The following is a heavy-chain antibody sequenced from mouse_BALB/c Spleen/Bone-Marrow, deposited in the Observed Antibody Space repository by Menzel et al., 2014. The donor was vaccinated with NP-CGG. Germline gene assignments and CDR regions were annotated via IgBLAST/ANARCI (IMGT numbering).Heavy chain of an antibody. Sequence: EVQGVESGGGLVQPGGSLKLSCAASGSTFSSYTMSWVRRTPEKRLEWVAYISNGGGSTYYPDTVKGRFTISRDNAKNTLYLQMSSLKSEDTAMYYCARLITTYFDYWGQGTTLTVSS. CDR3: ARLITTYFDY. CDR2: ISNGGGST. J-gene: IGHJ2*01. V-gene: IGHV5-12-2*01. D-gene: IGHD1-1*01. CDR1: GSTFSSYT.